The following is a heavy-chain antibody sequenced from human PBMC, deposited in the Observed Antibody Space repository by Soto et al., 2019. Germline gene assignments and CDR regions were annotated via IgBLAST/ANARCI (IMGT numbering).Heavy chain of an antibody. D-gene: IGHD3-9*01. CDR1: GFTFSTYG. CDR3: ARVLRYFDWDYAFDI. Sequence: QVQLVESGGGVVQPGRSLRLSSAASGFTFSTYGMHWVRQAPGKGLEWVAVIWNDGSSKYYADSVKGRFTISRDNSKNTLYLQMNSLRAEDTAVYYCARVLRYFDWDYAFDIWGQGTMVTVSS. CDR2: IWNDGSSK. V-gene: IGHV3-33*01. J-gene: IGHJ3*02.